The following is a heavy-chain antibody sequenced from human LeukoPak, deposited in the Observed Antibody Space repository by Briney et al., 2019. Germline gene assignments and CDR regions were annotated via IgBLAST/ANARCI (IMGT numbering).Heavy chain of an antibody. CDR2: ISGSGGST. CDR3: AKWRQYDFWSGYPRGGFDY. V-gene: IGHV3-23*01. J-gene: IGHJ4*02. D-gene: IGHD3-3*01. CDR1: GFTFSSYS. Sequence: GESLRLSCAASGFTFSSYSMSWVRQAPGKGLEWVSAISGSGGSTYYADFVKGRFTNSRDNSTNTRYLQMNSLRAEDTAVYSCAKWRQYDFWSGYPRGGFDYWGQGTLVTVSS.